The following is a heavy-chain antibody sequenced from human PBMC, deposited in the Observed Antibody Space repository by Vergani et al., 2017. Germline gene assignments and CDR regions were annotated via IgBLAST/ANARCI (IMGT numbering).Heavy chain of an antibody. CDR1: GFTFDDYA. J-gene: IGHJ4*02. CDR3: AKELTGAFDC. Sequence: EVQLVESGGGLVQPGRSLRLSCAASGFTFDDYAMHWVRQAPGKGLEWVSGISWNSGSIGYADSVKGRFTISRDNAKNSLYLQMNSLRAEDTALYYCAKELTGAFDCWDQRTLVTVSS. CDR2: ISWNSGSI. D-gene: IGHD3-9*01. V-gene: IGHV3-9*01.